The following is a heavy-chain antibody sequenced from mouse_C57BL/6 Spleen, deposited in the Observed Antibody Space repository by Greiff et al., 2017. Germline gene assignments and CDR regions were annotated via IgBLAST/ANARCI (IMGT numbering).Heavy chain of an antibody. Sequence: ESGPGLVKPSQSLSLTCSVTGYSITSGYYWNWIRQFPGNKLEWMGYISYDGSNNYNPSLKNRISITRDTSKNQFFLKLHSVTTDDTATYYCARGYYDYDHAMDYWGQGTSVTVSS. CDR3: ARGYYDYDHAMDY. V-gene: IGHV3-6*01. D-gene: IGHD2-4*01. CDR2: ISYDGSN. J-gene: IGHJ4*01. CDR1: GYSITSGYY.